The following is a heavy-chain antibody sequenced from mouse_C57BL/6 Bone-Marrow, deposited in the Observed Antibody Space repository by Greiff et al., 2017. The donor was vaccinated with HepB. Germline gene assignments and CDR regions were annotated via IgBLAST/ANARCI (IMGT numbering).Heavy chain of an antibody. V-gene: IGHV1-81*01. Sequence: QVQLQQSGAELARPGASVKLSCKASGYTFTSYGISWVKQRPGQGLEWIGEIYPRSGNTYYNEKFKGKATMAADKSSSTAYLELRSLTSEDSAVYVCARGSIWFAYWGQGTLVTVSA. J-gene: IGHJ3*01. CDR1: GYTFTSYG. D-gene: IGHD2-3*01. CDR3: ARGSIWFAY. CDR2: IYPRSGNT.